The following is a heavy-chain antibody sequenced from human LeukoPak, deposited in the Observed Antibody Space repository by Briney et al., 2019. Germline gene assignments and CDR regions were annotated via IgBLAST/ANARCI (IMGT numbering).Heavy chain of an antibody. CDR1: GGSISSYY. V-gene: IGHV4-4*07. Sequence: SETLSLTCAVPGGSISSYYWSWIRQPAVKGLEWIGRIYTSGSTNYNPSLKSRVTMSVDTSKNQFSLKLSSVTAADTAVYYCAGGSYYGYYFDYWGQGTLVTVSS. J-gene: IGHJ4*02. D-gene: IGHD3-10*01. CDR3: AGGSYYGYYFDY. CDR2: IYTSGST.